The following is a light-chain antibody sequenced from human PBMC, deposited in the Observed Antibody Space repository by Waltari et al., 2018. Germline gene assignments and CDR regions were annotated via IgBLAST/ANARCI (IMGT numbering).Light chain of an antibody. Sequence: QSALTQPRSVSGSPGQSVPISCTGTSSDVGGYNYVSWYQQHPGKAPKLMIYDVSKRPSGVPDRFSGSKSGNTASLTISGLQAEDEAEYYCCSYAGSYTRVFGGGTKLTVL. CDR3: CSYAGSYTRV. CDR2: DVS. CDR1: SSDVGGYNY. V-gene: IGLV2-11*01. J-gene: IGLJ3*02.